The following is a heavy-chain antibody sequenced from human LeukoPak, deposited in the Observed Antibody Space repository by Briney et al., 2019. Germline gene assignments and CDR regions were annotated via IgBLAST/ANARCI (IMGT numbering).Heavy chain of an antibody. V-gene: IGHV1-18*01. CDR2: ISAYNGNT. Sequence: ASVKVSCKASGYTFTSYGISWVRQAPGQGLEWMGWISAYNGNTNYAQKFQGRVTMTTDTSTSTAYMELRSLRSDDTAVYYCARDWSSSSWSPFYFDYWGQGTLVTVSS. CDR1: GYTFTSYG. D-gene: IGHD6-13*01. J-gene: IGHJ4*02. CDR3: ARDWSSSSWSPFYFDY.